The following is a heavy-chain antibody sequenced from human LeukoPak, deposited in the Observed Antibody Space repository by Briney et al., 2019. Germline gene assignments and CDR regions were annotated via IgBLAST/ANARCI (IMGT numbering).Heavy chain of an antibody. CDR3: ARTNYYYGSGPRYHWFDP. V-gene: IGHV4-30-4*08. CDR1: GGSIRSSYYY. CDR2: ISYSGST. D-gene: IGHD3-10*01. Sequence: KTSETLSLTCTVSGGSIRSSYYYWGWIRQPPGKGLEWIGYISYSGSTYYNPSLKSRVTISVDTSKNQFSLKLSSVTAADTAVYYCARTNYYYGSGPRYHWFDPWGQGTLVTVSS. J-gene: IGHJ5*02.